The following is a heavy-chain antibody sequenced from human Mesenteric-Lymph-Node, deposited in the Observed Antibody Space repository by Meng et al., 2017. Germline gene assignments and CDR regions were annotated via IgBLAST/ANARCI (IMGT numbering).Heavy chain of an antibody. J-gene: IGHJ4*02. CDR1: GFTFDDYA. D-gene: IGHD6-13*01. CDR3: ARVAAAGTWFDY. CDR2: ISWNSGSI. V-gene: IGHV3-9*01. Sequence: SLKISCAASGFTFDDYAMHWVRQAPGKGLEWVSGISWNSGSIGYADSVKGRFTISRDNAKNSLYLQMNSLRAEDTAVYYCARVAAAGTWFDYWGQGTLVTVSS.